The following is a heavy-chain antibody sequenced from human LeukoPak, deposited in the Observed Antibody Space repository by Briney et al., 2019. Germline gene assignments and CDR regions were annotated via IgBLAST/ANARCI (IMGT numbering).Heavy chain of an antibody. Sequence: QPGGSLRLSCAASGFTFSHYDMHWVRQAPGKGLEWVAVISYDGSSKYYADSVKGRFTISRDNSKNTLYLQMSSLKAEDTGAYYCAKGPFQHWGQGTLVTVSS. J-gene: IGHJ1*01. CDR2: ISYDGSSK. V-gene: IGHV3-30*18. CDR3: AKGPFQH. CDR1: GFTFSHYD.